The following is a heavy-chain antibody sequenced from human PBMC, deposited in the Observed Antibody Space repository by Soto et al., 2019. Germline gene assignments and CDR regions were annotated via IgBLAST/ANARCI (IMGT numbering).Heavy chain of an antibody. D-gene: IGHD5-18*01. Sequence: QVQLVQSGAEVKKPGSSVKVSCKASGGTFSSYAISWVRQAPGQGLEWMGGIIPIFGTANYAQKFQGRVTITADESTSKAYMELSSLRSEDTAVYYCAREDTAMVGADGYYYYGMDVWGQGTTVTVSS. CDR1: GGTFSSYA. V-gene: IGHV1-69*01. CDR2: IIPIFGTA. CDR3: AREDTAMVGADGYYYYGMDV. J-gene: IGHJ6*02.